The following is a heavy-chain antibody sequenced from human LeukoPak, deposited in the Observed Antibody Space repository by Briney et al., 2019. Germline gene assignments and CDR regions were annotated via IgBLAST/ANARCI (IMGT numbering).Heavy chain of an antibody. Sequence: GRSLRLSCAASGFTFSSYAMHWVRQAPGKGLEWVAVISYDGSNKYYADSVKGRFTISRDNSKNTLYLQMNSLRAEDTAVYHCARDHSGYSSGWSEYYFDYWGQGTLVTVSS. CDR2: ISYDGSNK. D-gene: IGHD6-19*01. CDR3: ARDHSGYSSGWSEYYFDY. J-gene: IGHJ4*02. V-gene: IGHV3-30-3*01. CDR1: GFTFSSYA.